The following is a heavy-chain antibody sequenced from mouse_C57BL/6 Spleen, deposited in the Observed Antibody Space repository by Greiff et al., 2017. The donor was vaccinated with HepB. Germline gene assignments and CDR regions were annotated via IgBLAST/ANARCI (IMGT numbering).Heavy chain of an antibody. J-gene: IGHJ4*01. D-gene: IGHD1-3*01. V-gene: IGHV5-17*01. Sequence: EVKLMESGGGLVKPGGSLKLSCAASGFTFSDYGMHWVRQAPEKGLEWVAYISSGSSTIYYADTVKGRFTISRDNAKNTLFLQMTSLRAEDTAMYYCARKWSSYAMDDWGQGTSVTVSS. CDR3: ARKWSSYAMDD. CDR2: ISSGSSTI. CDR1: GFTFSDYG.